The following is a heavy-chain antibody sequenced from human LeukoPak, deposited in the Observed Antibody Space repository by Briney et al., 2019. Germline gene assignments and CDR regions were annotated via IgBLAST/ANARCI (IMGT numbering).Heavy chain of an antibody. V-gene: IGHV3-23*01. Sequence: GGSLRLSCAASGFTFRDFAMSWVRQAPGKGLEWVSAISGDAHSTYYADSLKGRFTISRDNSKNTLHLQMNSLRAADTATYFCVKDAPLPFDFWGQGALGIVS. CDR2: ISGDAHST. CDR3: VKDAPLPFDF. CDR1: GFTFRDFA. J-gene: IGHJ4*02.